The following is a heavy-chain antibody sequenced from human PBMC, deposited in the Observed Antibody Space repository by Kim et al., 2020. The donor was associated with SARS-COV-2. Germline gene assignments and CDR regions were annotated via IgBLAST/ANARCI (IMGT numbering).Heavy chain of an antibody. CDR2: INHSGST. CDR1: GGSFSGYY. D-gene: IGHD3-22*01. CDR3: ARTGIVVMGWNY. V-gene: IGHV4-34*01. J-gene: IGHJ4*02. Sequence: SETLSLTCAVYGGSFSGYYWSWIRQPPGKGLEWIGEINHSGSTNYNPSLKSRVTISVDTSKNQFSLKLSSVTAADTAVYYCARTGIVVMGWNYWGQGTLVTVSS.